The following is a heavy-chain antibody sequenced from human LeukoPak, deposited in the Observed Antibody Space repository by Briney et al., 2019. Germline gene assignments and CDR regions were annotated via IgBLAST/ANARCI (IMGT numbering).Heavy chain of an antibody. D-gene: IGHD3-3*01. V-gene: IGHV4-34*01. Sequence: SETLSRTCAVFGVSFCGYYWSWIRHPPGKGLEWIGEINHSGSTNYNPFLKSLVTISVDTSKNQFSLKLSSVTAADTAVYHCARGFRFLEWLSRFDPWGQGTLVTVSS. CDR3: ARGFRFLEWLSRFDP. CDR2: INHSGST. J-gene: IGHJ5*02. CDR1: GVSFCGYY.